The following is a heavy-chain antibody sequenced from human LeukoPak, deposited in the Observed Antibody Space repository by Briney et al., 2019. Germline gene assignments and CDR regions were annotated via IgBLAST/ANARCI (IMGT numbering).Heavy chain of an antibody. J-gene: IGHJ6*03. CDR3: ARDQPNCSSTSCYLYYYYYMDV. V-gene: IGHV3-74*01. D-gene: IGHD2-2*01. Sequence: GGSLRLSCAASGFTFSSYWMHWVRQAPGKGLVWVSRINTDGSSTSYADSVKGRFTISRDNAKNTLYLQMNSLRAEDTAVYYCARDQPNCSSTSCYLYYYYYMDVWGKGTTVTVSS. CDR1: GFTFSSYW. CDR2: INTDGSST.